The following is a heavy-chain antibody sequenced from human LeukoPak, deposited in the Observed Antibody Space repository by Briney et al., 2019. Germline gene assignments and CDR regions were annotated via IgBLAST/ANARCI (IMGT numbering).Heavy chain of an antibody. CDR1: GGSISSCY. J-gene: IGHJ4*02. CDR2: IYYSGGT. V-gene: IGHV4-59*01. D-gene: IGHD2-15*01. CDR3: ARDVGYCSGGSCYEDY. Sequence: PSETLSLTCTVSGGSISSCYWSWIRQPPGKGLEWIGYIYYSGGTNYNPSLKSRVTISVDTSKNQFSLKLSSVTAADTAVYYCARDVGYCSGGSCYEDYWGQGTLVTVSS.